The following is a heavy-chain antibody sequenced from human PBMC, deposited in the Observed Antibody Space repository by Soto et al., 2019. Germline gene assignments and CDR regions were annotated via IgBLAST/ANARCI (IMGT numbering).Heavy chain of an antibody. V-gene: IGHV3-23*01. CDR1: GFIFSNYG. Sequence: EVQLLESGGGLVQPGGSLRLSCGASGFIFSNYGMSWVRQAPGKGLEWVSGVLGGGGTYHADSVKGRFTISRDNSKNTLYLQMNRLRAEDTAVYYCAKSLASSSWYRGFDYWGQGTLVTVSS. CDR3: AKSLASSSWYRGFDY. CDR2: VLGGGGT. J-gene: IGHJ4*02. D-gene: IGHD6-13*01.